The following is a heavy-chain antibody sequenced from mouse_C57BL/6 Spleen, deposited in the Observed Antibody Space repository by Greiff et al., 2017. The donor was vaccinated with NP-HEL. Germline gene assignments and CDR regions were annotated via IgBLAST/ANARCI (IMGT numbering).Heavy chain of an antibody. Sequence: QVQLQQSGAELVKPGASVKLSCKASGYTFTSYWMHWVKQRPGQGLEWIGMIHPNSGSTNYNEKFKSKATLTVDKSSSTAYMQLSSLTSEDSAVYYCARWIYYDYDDGAWFAYWGQGTLVTVSA. CDR2: IHPNSGST. J-gene: IGHJ3*01. CDR1: GYTFTSYW. D-gene: IGHD2-4*01. CDR3: ARWIYYDYDDGAWFAY. V-gene: IGHV1-64*01.